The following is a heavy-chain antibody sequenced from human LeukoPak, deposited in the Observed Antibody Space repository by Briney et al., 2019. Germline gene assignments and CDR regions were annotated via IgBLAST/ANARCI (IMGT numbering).Heavy chain of an antibody. J-gene: IGHJ3*01. D-gene: IGHD1-26*01. CDR2: INPNSGGT. V-gene: IGHV1-2*02. CDR1: GYTFTGYY. Sequence: ASVKVSCKASGYTFTGYYMHWVRQAPGQGLEWMGWINPNSGGTNYAQKFQGRVTMTRDTSISTAYMELSRLTSDDTAVYYCTRDWGPNSGDFHYDAFDVWGQGTTVTVSS. CDR3: TRDWGPNSGDFHYDAFDV.